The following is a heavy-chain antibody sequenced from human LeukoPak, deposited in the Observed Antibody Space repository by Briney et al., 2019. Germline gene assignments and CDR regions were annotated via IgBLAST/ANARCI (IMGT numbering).Heavy chain of an antibody. D-gene: IGHD3-22*01. CDR2: ITSSSSYT. Sequence: GGSLRLSCAASGFTFSSYEMNWVRQAPGKGLEWVSSITSSSSYTFYADSVKGRFTISRDNAKNSLYLQMNSLRAEDTAVYYCAKDNGYYYDSSGFLDYWGQGTLVTVSS. V-gene: IGHV3-21*04. J-gene: IGHJ4*02. CDR3: AKDNGYYYDSSGFLDY. CDR1: GFTFSSYE.